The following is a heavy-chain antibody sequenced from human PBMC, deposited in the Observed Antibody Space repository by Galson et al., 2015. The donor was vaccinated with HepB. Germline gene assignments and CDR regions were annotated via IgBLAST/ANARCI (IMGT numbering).Heavy chain of an antibody. CDR3: ARVRQDGDYYIDY. CDR1: GFTVSSNY. Sequence: SLRLSCAASGFTVSSNYMSWVRQAPGKGLEWVSVIYSGGSTYYADSVKGRFTISRDNSKNTLYLQMNSLRAEDTAVYYCARVRQDGDYYIDYWGQGTLVTVSS. V-gene: IGHV3-53*01. D-gene: IGHD4-17*01. J-gene: IGHJ4*02. CDR2: IYSGGST.